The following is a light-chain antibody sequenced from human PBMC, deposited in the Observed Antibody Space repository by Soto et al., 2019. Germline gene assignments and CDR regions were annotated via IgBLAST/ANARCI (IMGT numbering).Light chain of an antibody. CDR3: QQSYSTPPWT. J-gene: IGKJ1*01. CDR2: AAS. Sequence: DIQMPQSPSSLSASVGDRVTITCRASQSISSYLNWYQQKPGKAPKLLIYAASSLQSGVPSRFSGSGSGTDFTLTISSLQPEDFETYYCQQSYSTPPWTFGQGTKVEIK. CDR1: QSISSY. V-gene: IGKV1-39*01.